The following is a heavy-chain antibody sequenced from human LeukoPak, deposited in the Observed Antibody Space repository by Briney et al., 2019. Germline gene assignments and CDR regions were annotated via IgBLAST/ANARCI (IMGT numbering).Heavy chain of an antibody. J-gene: IGHJ4*02. Sequence: GASVKVSCKASGGTFSSYAISWVRQAPGQGVEWMGWLRRNYGNTFYAQKFQGRVTVSTDASTSTAYMELRSLTSDDTAVYFCVRNGGGYDYWGQGTLVTVSS. D-gene: IGHD3-16*01. CDR3: VRNGGGYDY. CDR1: GGTFSSYA. CDR2: LRRNYGNT. V-gene: IGHV1-18*01.